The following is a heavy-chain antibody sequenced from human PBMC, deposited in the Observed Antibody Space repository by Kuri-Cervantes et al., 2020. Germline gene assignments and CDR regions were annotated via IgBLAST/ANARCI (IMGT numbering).Heavy chain of an antibody. CDR3: ARGGIVVVTAITPYFDY. V-gene: IGHV3-30*04. Sequence: GGSLRLSCAASGSTFSSYAMHWVRQAPGKGLEWVAVISYDGRNKYYADSVKGRFTISRDNSKNTLYLRMNSLRAEDTAVYYCARGGIVVVTAITPYFDYWGQGTLVTVSS. D-gene: IGHD2-21*02. CDR2: ISYDGRNK. J-gene: IGHJ4*02. CDR1: GSTFSSYA.